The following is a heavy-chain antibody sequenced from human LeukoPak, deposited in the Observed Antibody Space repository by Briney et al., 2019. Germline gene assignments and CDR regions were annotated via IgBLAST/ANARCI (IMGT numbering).Heavy chain of an antibody. J-gene: IGHJ4*02. CDR2: ITTHSTYT. Sequence: GGSLRLSCAASGFIFSDYSMSWIRQAPGKGLEWVSYITTHSTYTHYADSVRGRFTISRDNAKNSLYLQMNSLRAEDTAVYYCSTYYYASGSSDWGQGTLVTVSS. V-gene: IGHV3-11*03. D-gene: IGHD3-10*01. CDR1: GFIFSDYS. CDR3: STYYYASGSSD.